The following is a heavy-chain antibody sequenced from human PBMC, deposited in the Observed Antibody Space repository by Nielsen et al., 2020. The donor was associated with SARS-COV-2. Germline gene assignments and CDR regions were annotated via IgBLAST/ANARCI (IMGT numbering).Heavy chain of an antibody. Sequence: WIRQPPGKGLEWIGEINHSGSTNYNPSLKSRVTISVDTSKNQFSLKLSSVTAADAAVYYCARGHPDSSGIAVAGTDFDYWGQGTRVTVSS. D-gene: IGHD6-19*01. V-gene: IGHV4-34*01. CDR2: INHSGST. J-gene: IGHJ4*02. CDR3: ARGHPDSSGIAVAGTDFDY.